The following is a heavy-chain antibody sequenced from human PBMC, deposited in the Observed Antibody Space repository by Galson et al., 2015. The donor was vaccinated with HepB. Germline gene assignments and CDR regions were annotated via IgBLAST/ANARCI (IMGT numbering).Heavy chain of an antibody. CDR3: ASTPSVLVVAAPYDALDI. V-gene: IGHV3-30*04. CDR2: ISYDGSNK. CDR1: GFTFSSYA. D-gene: IGHD2-15*01. J-gene: IGHJ3*02. Sequence: SLRLSCAASGFTFSSYAMHWVRQAPGKGLEWVAVISYDGSNKHYADSVKGRFTISRDNSKNTLYLQMNSLRAEDTAVYYCASTPSVLVVAAPYDALDIWGQGTMVTVSS.